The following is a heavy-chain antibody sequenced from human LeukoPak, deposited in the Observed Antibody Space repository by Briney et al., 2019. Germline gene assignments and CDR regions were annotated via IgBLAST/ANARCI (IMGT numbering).Heavy chain of an antibody. D-gene: IGHD3-3*01. Sequence: SETLSLTCTVSGGSISSYYWSWIRQPAGKGLEWIGRIYTSGSTNYNPSLKSRVTMSVDTSKNQFSLKLGSVTAADTPVYYCARGLITIFGVVIISPMGGWFDPWGQGTLVTVSS. V-gene: IGHV4-4*07. CDR1: GGSISSYY. J-gene: IGHJ5*02. CDR2: IYTSGST. CDR3: ARGLITIFGVVIISPMGGWFDP.